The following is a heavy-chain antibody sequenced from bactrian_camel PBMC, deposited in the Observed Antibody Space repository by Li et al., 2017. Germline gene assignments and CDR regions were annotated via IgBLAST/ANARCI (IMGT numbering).Heavy chain of an antibody. CDR2: INGEGSNT. D-gene: IGHD4*01. J-gene: IGHJ4*01. Sequence: DVQLVESGGGLVQPGGSLRLSCVGSGFTSGRFYMSWVRRPPGKGLEWVSGINGEGSNTQYSDSVKGRFTISKDNAGNSLFLHMTNLKPEDTAMYYCAASASFILTPRFYRFESSDYPYRGQGTQVTVS. CDR1: GFTSGRFY. CDR3: AASASFILTPRFYRFESSDYPY. V-gene: IGHV3S40*01.